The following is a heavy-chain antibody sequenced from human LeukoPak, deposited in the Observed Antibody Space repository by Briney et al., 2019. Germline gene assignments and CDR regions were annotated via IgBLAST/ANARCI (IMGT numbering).Heavy chain of an antibody. D-gene: IGHD2-21*01. CDR1: GLSFSNYA. CDR2: IGGSGGNI. J-gene: IGHJ4*02. V-gene: IGHV3-23*01. CDR3: ARGSSTLWR. Sequence: TGGSLRLSCAASGLSFSNYAMYWVRQAPGKGLEWVSAIGGSGGNIFYTDSVKGRFTISRDNSKNTLYLHMNSLRAGDTAIYYCARGSSTLWRWGQGTLVTVSS.